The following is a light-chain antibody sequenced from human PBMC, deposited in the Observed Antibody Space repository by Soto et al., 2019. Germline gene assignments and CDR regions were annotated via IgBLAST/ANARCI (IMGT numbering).Light chain of an antibody. J-gene: IGKJ4*01. CDR1: QSVSSN. Sequence: EIVMTQSPATLSVSPGERATLSCRASQSVSSNLAWYQQKPGHAPRLLIYGVSTRATGIPARFSGSGSGTQFTLTISSLQSEDFAVYYCQPYNNPPLTFGGGDNVEIK. V-gene: IGKV3-15*01. CDR2: GVS. CDR3: QPYNNPPLT.